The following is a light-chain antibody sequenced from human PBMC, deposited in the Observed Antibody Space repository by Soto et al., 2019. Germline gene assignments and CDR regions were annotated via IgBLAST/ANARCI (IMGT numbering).Light chain of an antibody. CDR1: QGISSY. CDR2: AAS. V-gene: IGKV1-39*01. J-gene: IGKJ3*01. CDR3: QQSYSTLT. Sequence: DIQLTQSPSFLSASVGDRVTITCRASQGISSYLAWYQQKPGKAPKLLISAASTLQSGVPSRFSGSGSGTDFTLTISSLQPEDFATYYCQQSYSTLTFGPGTKVDIK.